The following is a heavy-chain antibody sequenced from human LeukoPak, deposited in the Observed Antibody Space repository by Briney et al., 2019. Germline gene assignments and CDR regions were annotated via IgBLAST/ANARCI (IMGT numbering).Heavy chain of an antibody. D-gene: IGHD1-26*01. Sequence: SETLSLTCTVSGGSISGYYWSWIRQPAGKGLEWIGYIYYSGDTNYNLSLKSRVTISVDTSKNQFSLKLTSVTAADTAMYYCTGGPSGSYGQTLYWGQGTLVTVSS. CDR2: IYYSGDT. J-gene: IGHJ4*01. CDR1: GGSISGYY. CDR3: TGGPSGSYGQTLY. V-gene: IGHV4-59*01.